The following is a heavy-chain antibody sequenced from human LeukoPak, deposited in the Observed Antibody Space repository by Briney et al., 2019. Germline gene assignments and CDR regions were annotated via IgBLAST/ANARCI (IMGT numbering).Heavy chain of an antibody. V-gene: IGHV3-74*01. CDR3: AKKRVLVVPAADFDY. CDR1: GFTFSNYW. J-gene: IGHJ4*02. D-gene: IGHD2-2*01. Sequence: GGSLRLSCAASGFTFSNYWIHWVRQSSGKGLVWVSRINSDGRSTSYADSVKGRFTISRDNSKYTLYLQVNSLRAEDTAIYYCAKKRVLVVPAADFDYWGQGTLVTVSS. CDR2: INSDGRST.